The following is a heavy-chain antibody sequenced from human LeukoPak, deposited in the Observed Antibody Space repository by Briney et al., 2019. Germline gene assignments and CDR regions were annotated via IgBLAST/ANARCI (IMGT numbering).Heavy chain of an antibody. CDR2: FDPEDGET. J-gene: IGHJ3*02. CDR1: EYTLTELS. D-gene: IGHD3-3*01. V-gene: IGHV1-24*01. Sequence: ASVKVSCKVSEYTLTELSMHWVRQAPGKGLEWMGGFDPEDGETIYAQKFQGRVTMTEDTSTDTAYMELSSLRSEDTAVYYCATASLRLLEWLSRPGDAFDIWGQGTMVTVSS. CDR3: ATASLRLLEWLSRPGDAFDI.